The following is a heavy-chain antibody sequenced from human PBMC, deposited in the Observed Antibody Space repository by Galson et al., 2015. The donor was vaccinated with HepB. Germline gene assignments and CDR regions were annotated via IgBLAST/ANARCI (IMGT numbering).Heavy chain of an antibody. V-gene: IGHV3-11*01. D-gene: IGHD3-16*02. CDR1: GFIFSDFQ. J-gene: IGHJ3*01. Sequence: SLRLSCAASGFIFSDFQIHWLRQVPGQGLEWISYISSSSTTMDYADSLHGRFTISRDNAKNSIYLQMSSLRVEDTAVYYCARDGSGFITSCNTFELWGRGTTVTVSS. CDR2: ISSSSTTM. CDR3: ARDGSGFITSCNTFEL.